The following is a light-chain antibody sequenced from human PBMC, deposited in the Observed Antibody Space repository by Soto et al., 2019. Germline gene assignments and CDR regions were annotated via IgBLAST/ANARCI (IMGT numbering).Light chain of an antibody. J-gene: IGLJ1*01. CDR1: SSDVGGDNY. Sequence: QSVLTQPPSASGSLGQSVAISCTGTSSDVGGDNYVSWYQQHPGKAPKLMIYEVSKRPSGVPDRFSGSKSGNTASLTVSGLQAEDETDYYCSSYAGSTTYVFGTGTKVTVL. V-gene: IGLV2-8*01. CDR3: SSYAGSTTYV. CDR2: EVS.